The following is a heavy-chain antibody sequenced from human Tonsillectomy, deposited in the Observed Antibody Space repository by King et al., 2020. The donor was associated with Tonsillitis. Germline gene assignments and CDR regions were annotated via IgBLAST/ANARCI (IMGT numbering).Heavy chain of an antibody. CDR2: IRIRAYGGTT. Sequence: VQLVESGGGLVQPGRSLRLSCTASGFTFTDYPMTWFRQAPGKGLEWVGLIRIRAYGGTTEFATSVKGRFTISRDDSKSIAYLQMNSLKTEDTAVYYCARDPAGWHSVWGQGTLVTVSS. CDR3: ARDPAGWHSV. D-gene: IGHD2-15*01. V-gene: IGHV3-49*03. CDR1: GFTFTDYP. J-gene: IGHJ4*02.